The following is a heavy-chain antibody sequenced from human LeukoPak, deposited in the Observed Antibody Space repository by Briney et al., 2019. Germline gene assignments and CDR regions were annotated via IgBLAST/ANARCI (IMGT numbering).Heavy chain of an antibody. CDR2: INPNSGGT. J-gene: IGHJ3*02. V-gene: IGHV1-2*02. CDR3: ASTTGTTQSDAFDI. CDR1: GYTFTGYY. D-gene: IGHD1-1*01. Sequence: ASVKVSCKASGYTFTGYYMHWVRQAPGQGLEWMGWINPNSGGTNYAQKFQGRVTMTRDTSISTAYLELSRLRSDDTAVYFCASTTGTTQSDAFDIWGQGTMVTVSS.